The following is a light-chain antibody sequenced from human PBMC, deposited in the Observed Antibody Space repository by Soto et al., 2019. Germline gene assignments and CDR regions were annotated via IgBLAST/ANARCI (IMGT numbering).Light chain of an antibody. CDR2: GAS. V-gene: IGKV3-20*01. CDR3: QQYGSSPVT. J-gene: IGKJ2*01. CDR1: PSVSSSY. Sequence: EILLTQSPGTLSLSPGARATLSCRASPSVSSSYLAWYQQKPGKAPRLLIYGASSSATGIPDRFSGSGSGTDFTLTISRLEPEDFAVYYCQQYGSSPVTFGQGTRLEIK.